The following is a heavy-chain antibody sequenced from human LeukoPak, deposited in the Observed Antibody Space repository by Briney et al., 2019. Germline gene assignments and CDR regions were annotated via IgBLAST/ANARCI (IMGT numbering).Heavy chain of an antibody. Sequence: SETLSLTCTVSGGSISSYYWNWIRQPPGKGLEWIGSIYYSGRTYYNPSLKSRVTIFVDTSKNQFSLKLNSVTAADTAVYYCARSQATAMVSDYWGQGTLVTVSS. V-gene: IGHV4-39*01. CDR2: IYYSGRT. CDR1: GGSISSYY. CDR3: ARSQATAMVSDY. J-gene: IGHJ4*02. D-gene: IGHD2-2*01.